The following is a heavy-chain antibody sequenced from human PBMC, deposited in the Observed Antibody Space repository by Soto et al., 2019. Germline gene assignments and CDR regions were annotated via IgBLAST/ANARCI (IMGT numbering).Heavy chain of an antibody. V-gene: IGHV1-58*01. D-gene: IGHD6-13*01. CDR2: IVVGSGNT. Sequence: SSAVEWVRQARGQRLEWIGWIVVGSGNTNYAQKFQERVTITRDMSTSTAYMELSSLRSEDTAVYYCAADRKYSSSRTDYYYYGMDVWGQGTTVTVSS. CDR3: AADRKYSSSRTDYYYYGMDV. J-gene: IGHJ6*02. CDR1: SSA.